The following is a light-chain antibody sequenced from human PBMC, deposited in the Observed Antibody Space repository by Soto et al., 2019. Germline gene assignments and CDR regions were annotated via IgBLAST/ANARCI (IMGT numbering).Light chain of an antibody. CDR1: QSVTSY. V-gene: IGKV3-15*01. Sequence: VLMTQSPATLSVSPGERATLSCRASQSVTSYVAWYQQKPGQAPRLLIYGASTRATGIPARFSGSGSETEFTLTVTSLQSEDFAIYYCQQYNNWPQTFCQGTKLEIK. J-gene: IGKJ1*01. CDR3: QQYNNWPQT. CDR2: GAS.